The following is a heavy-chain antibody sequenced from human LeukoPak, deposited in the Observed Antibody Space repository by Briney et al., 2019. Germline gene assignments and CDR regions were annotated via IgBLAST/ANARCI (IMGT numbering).Heavy chain of an antibody. CDR1: GYTFINYG. J-gene: IGHJ6*04. D-gene: IGHD2-15*01. CDR2: ISAYNGNT. Sequence: ASVKVSCRASGYTFINYGINWVRQAPGQGLEWMGWISAYNGNTNYALKLQGRVTMTTDTSTSTAYMELRSLRSDDTAVYYCARYRSGGSCYSHLYYYYGMDVWGKGTTVTVSS. V-gene: IGHV1-18*04. CDR3: ARYRSGGSCYSHLYYYYGMDV.